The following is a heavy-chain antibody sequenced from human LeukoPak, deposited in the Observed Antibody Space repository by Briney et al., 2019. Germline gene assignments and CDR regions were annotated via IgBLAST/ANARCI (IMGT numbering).Heavy chain of an antibody. CDR1: GGSISSSDYY. Sequence: SETLSLTCTVSGGSISSSDYYWGWLRQPPGKGLEWIGSIYYSGMTYYNPSLKSRVTISVDTSKSQFSLNLNSVTAADTAVYYCARHRASSRGGSGYSQGGFDYWGQGTLVTVSS. CDR3: ARHRASSRGGSGYSQGGFDY. V-gene: IGHV4-39*01. D-gene: IGHD3-22*01. J-gene: IGHJ4*02. CDR2: IYYSGMT.